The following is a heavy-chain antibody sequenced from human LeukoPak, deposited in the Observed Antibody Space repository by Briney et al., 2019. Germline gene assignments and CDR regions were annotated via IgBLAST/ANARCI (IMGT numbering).Heavy chain of an antibody. CDR1: GFTFSNAW. Sequence: PGGSLRLSCAASGFTFSNAWMSWVRQAPGKGLEWVGRIKSKTDGGTTDYAAPVKGRFTISRDDSKNTLYLQMNSLKTEDTAVYYCARFGDGAITMIVVPADAFDIWGQGTMVTVSS. V-gene: IGHV3-15*01. J-gene: IGHJ3*02. CDR2: IKSKTDGGTT. D-gene: IGHD3-22*01. CDR3: ARFGDGAITMIVVPADAFDI.